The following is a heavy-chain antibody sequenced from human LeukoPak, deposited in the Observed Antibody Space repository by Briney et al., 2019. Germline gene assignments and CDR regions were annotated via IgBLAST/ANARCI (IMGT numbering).Heavy chain of an antibody. J-gene: IGHJ4*02. CDR2: INHSGST. CDR1: GGSFSGYY. CDR3: ARAGTREGGLDY. D-gene: IGHD1-26*01. V-gene: IGHV4-34*01. Sequence: SETLSLTCAVYGGSFSGYYWSWIRQPPGKGLEWIGEINHSGSTNYNPSLKSGVTISVDKSKNQFSLTLSSVTAADTAVYYCARAGTREGGLDYWGQGTLVTVSS.